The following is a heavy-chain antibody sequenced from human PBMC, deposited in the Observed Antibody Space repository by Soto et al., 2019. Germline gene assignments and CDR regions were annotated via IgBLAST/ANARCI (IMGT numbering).Heavy chain of an antibody. V-gene: IGHV1-69*01. J-gene: IGHJ6*02. CDR2: IIPIFGTA. CDR1: GGTFSSYA. D-gene: IGHD6-13*01. Sequence: QVQLVQSWAEVKKPGSSVKVSCKASGGTFSSYAISWVRQAPGQGLEWMGGIIPIFGTANYAQKFQGRVTITADESTSTAYMELSSLRSEDTAVYYCARGSPAARGHYYYYGMDVWGQGTTVTVSS. CDR3: ARGSPAARGHYYYYGMDV.